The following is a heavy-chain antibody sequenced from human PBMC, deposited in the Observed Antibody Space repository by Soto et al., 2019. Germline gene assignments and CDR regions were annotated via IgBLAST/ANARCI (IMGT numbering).Heavy chain of an antibody. CDR2: IWHDGSNE. CDR3: ARSDLLRVDYYGMDV. J-gene: IGHJ6*02. CDR1: GFNFRTYG. Sequence: QVQLVESGGGVVQPGRSLRLSCAASGFNFRTYGMHWVRQAPGKGLEWVAVIWHDGSNEDYVDSVKGRFTISKDNSKNTLFLQMNSLRAEATAVYYCARSDLLRVDYYGMDVWGQGTTVTVSS. V-gene: IGHV3-33*01. D-gene: IGHD1-26*01.